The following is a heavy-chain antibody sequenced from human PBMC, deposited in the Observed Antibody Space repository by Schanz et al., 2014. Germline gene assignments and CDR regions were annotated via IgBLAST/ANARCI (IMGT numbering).Heavy chain of an antibody. CDR2: ISPYTGNT. Sequence: VQSVHSGTEVQKLGASVKVSCQTSGYTFTAYGINWVRQAPGQGLEWVGWISPYTGNTHYFDKMEGRVTMTTDTSTSTAYMELRSLRSDDTAMYYCARDQSPYTNSSDVRYFGYWGQGSLVIVSS. V-gene: IGHV1-18*01. CDR3: ARDQSPYTNSSDVRYFGY. D-gene: IGHD6-6*01. CDR1: GYTFTAYG. J-gene: IGHJ4*02.